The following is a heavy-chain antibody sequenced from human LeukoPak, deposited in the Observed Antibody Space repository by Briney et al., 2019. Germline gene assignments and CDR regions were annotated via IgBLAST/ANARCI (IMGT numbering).Heavy chain of an antibody. Sequence: GASVKVSCKASGYTVTGYYMHWVRQAPGQGREWMGWIDPNSGGTTYAKKSQGRVTMTRDTSISTAYMELSRLRSADTAVYYCARDRGTVTTTKLLWYWGQGTLVTVSS. V-gene: IGHV1-2*02. CDR2: IDPNSGGT. CDR1: GYTVTGYY. J-gene: IGHJ4*02. CDR3: ARDRGTVTTTKLLWY. D-gene: IGHD4-17*01.